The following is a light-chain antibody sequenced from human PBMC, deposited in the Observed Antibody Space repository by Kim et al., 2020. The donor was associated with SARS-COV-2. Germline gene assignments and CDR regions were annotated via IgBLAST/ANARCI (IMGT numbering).Light chain of an antibody. Sequence: EIVLTQSPGTLSLSPGERATLSCRASQSVSSSYLAWYQQKPGQAPRLLIYGASSRATGIPDRFSGSGSGTDFTLTISRLEPEDFAVYYCQHYGSSLLTFGGGTKVDI. CDR2: GAS. CDR1: QSVSSSY. V-gene: IGKV3-20*01. CDR3: QHYGSSLLT. J-gene: IGKJ4*01.